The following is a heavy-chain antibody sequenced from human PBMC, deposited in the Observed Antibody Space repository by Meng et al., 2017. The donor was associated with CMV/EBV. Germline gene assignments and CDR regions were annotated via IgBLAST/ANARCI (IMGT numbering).Heavy chain of an antibody. J-gene: IGHJ6*02. Sequence: GESLKISCAASGFTFSSYSMNWVRQAPGKGLEWVSSISSSSSYIYYADSVKGRLTISRDNAKNSLYLQMNSLRAEDTAVYYCARDRYCSSTSCYTYYYYGMDVWGQGTTVTVSS. CDR3: ARDRYCSSTSCYTYYYYGMDV. CDR2: ISSSSSYI. D-gene: IGHD2-2*02. CDR1: GFTFSSYS. V-gene: IGHV3-21*01.